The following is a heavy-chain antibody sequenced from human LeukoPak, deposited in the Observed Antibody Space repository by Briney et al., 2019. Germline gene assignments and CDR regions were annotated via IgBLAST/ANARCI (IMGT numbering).Heavy chain of an antibody. J-gene: IGHJ4*02. CDR3: GKTTVGYSRGQKPTWPVDF. CDR2: IFGSGGSP. V-gene: IGHV3-23*01. CDR1: GFTFCSHA. Sequence: AGGSLRLSCEASGFTFCSHAMYWVRQAPGKGLEWVAGIFGSGGSPHYADSVKGRFTISRDNSRNTVYLQINSLRDDDTAVYYCGKTTVGYSRGQKPTWPVDFWGQGTLVTVSS. D-gene: IGHD5-18*01.